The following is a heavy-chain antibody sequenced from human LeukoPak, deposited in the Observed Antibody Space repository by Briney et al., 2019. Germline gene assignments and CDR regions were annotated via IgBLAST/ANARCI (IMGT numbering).Heavy chain of an antibody. CDR2: IFHSGST. D-gene: IGHD1-26*01. CDR1: GGSISSSNW. J-gene: IGHJ5*02. CDR3: ARGGNKWELDNWFDP. Sequence: PSGTLSLNCAVSGGSISSSNWWSWVRQPPGKGLEWIGEIFHSGSTNYNPSLKSRVTISVDKSKNQFSLKLNSVTAADTAVYYCARGGNKWELDNWFDPWGQGTLVTVSS. V-gene: IGHV4-4*02.